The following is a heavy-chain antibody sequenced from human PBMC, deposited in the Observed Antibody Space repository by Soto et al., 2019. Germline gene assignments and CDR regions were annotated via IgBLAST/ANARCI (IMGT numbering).Heavy chain of an antibody. J-gene: IGHJ4*02. Sequence: QVQLQQWGAGLLKPSETLSLTCAVYGGSFSGYYWSWIRQPPGKGLEWIGEINHSGSTNYNPSLKSRVTIPVDTSKNQFSLKLSSVTAADTAVYYCARGAGYCSGGSCYLRYWGQGTLVTVSS. CDR2: INHSGST. CDR3: ARGAGYCSGGSCYLRY. V-gene: IGHV4-34*01. CDR1: GGSFSGYY. D-gene: IGHD2-15*01.